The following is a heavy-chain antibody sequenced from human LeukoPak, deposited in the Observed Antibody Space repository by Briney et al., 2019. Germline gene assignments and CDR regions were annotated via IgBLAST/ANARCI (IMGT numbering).Heavy chain of an antibody. V-gene: IGHV4-4*07. CDR1: GGSISSYY. Sequence: SETLSLTSTVSGGSISSYYWSWIRQPAGKGLEWIGRIYTSGSTNYNPSLKSRVTISVDKSKNQFSLKLSSVTAADTAVYYCARARAPDYYYYYMDVWGKGTTVTVSS. J-gene: IGHJ6*03. CDR2: IYTSGST. CDR3: ARARAPDYYYYYMDV.